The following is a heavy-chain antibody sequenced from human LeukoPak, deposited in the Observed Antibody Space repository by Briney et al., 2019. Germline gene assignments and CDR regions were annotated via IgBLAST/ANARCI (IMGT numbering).Heavy chain of an antibody. CDR1: GFTFSSYS. D-gene: IGHD2-15*01. Sequence: GGSLRLSCAASGFTFSSYSMNWVRQAPGKGLEWVSSISSSSSYIYYADSVKGRFTISRDNAKNSLYLQMNSLRAEDTAVYYCARSGYCSGGSCYAGSYYYGMDVWGQGTTVTVSS. CDR2: ISSSSSYI. CDR3: ARSGYCSGGSCYAGSYYYGMDV. J-gene: IGHJ6*02. V-gene: IGHV3-21*01.